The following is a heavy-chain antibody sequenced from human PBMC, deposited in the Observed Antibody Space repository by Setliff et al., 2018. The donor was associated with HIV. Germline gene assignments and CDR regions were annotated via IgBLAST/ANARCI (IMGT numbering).Heavy chain of an antibody. Sequence: GSLRLSCACSGFSFGDYWMTWVRQAPGKGPEWVASIREDATSKYYVGSVKGRFTISRDNAKNSLYLQMDSLRAEDTAVYYCAQDRNFPKDVFDIWGQGTMVTVSS. CDR2: IREDATSK. CDR3: AQDRNFPKDVFDI. CDR1: GFSFGDYW. J-gene: IGHJ3*02. D-gene: IGHD2-15*01. V-gene: IGHV3-7*03.